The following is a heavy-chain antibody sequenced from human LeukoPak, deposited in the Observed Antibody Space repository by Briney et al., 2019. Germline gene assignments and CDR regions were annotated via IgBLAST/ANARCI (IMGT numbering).Heavy chain of an antibody. Sequence: GGSLRLSWAASGFTFSSYWMSWVRQAPVKGLEWVANIKQDGSEKYYVDSAKGRFTISRDNAKNSLYLQMNSLRAEDTAVYYCARPDCSSISCYHNWFDPWGQGTLVTFS. D-gene: IGHD2-2*01. V-gene: IGHV3-7*01. CDR3: ARPDCSSISCYHNWFDP. J-gene: IGHJ5*02. CDR2: IKQDGSEK. CDR1: GFTFSSYW.